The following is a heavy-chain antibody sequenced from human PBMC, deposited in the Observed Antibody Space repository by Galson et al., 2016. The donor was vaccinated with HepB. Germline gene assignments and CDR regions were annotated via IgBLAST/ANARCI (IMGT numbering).Heavy chain of an antibody. J-gene: IGHJ4*02. CDR1: GYTFTSYSFTTYA. CDR3: ARDPQYYFDY. CDR2: ISPYNGDT. V-gene: IGHV1-18*01. Sequence: SVKVSCKASGYTFTSYSFTTYAINWVRQAPGQGLEWMGWISPYNGDTRYAQNLQGRVTMTTDTSTSTAYMELRNLRFDDPAVYYCARDPQYYFDYWGQGTLVTVSS.